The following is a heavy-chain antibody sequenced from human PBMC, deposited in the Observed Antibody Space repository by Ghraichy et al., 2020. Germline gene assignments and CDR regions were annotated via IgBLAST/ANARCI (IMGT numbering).Heavy chain of an antibody. Sequence: GGSLRLSCAASGLTLSIYWMSWVRQAPGKGLEWVANIKQDGSEKYYVDSVRGRFTISRDNARNSVFLQMNSLRAGDTAVYYCARNQLLPLDIFNLWGQGTIVTVSS. V-gene: IGHV3-7*03. CDR3: ARNQLLPLDIFNL. D-gene: IGHD2-2*03. CDR1: GLTLSIYW. CDR2: IKQDGSEK. J-gene: IGHJ3*01.